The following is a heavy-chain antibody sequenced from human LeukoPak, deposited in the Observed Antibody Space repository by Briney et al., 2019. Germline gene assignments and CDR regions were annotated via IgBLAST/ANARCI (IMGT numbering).Heavy chain of an antibody. Sequence: GGSLRLSCAASGFTFSSYAMSWVRQAPGKGLEWVSTISGSGESTYYADSVKGRFTISRDNSKNTLYLQMNSLRAEDTAVYYCAKWGSGCYYKGSFDYWGQGTLVTVSS. J-gene: IGHJ4*02. CDR1: GFTFSSYA. CDR2: ISGSGEST. CDR3: AKWGSGCYYKGSFDY. D-gene: IGHD3-10*01. V-gene: IGHV3-23*01.